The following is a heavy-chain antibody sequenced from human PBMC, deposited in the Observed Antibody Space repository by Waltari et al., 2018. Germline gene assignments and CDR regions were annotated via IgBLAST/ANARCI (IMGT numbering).Heavy chain of an antibody. V-gene: IGHV3-33*01. CDR1: GFTFSSYG. Sequence: QVQLVESGGGVVQPGRSLRLSCAASGFTFSSYGMHWVRQAPGKGVEWGAVVWDDESQKYYADSLKGRFTISRDNSKNTLYLQMNSLRAEDTAVYYCARENNVGSSPADVWGQGTTVTVSS. D-gene: IGHD1-20*01. J-gene: IGHJ6*02. CDR2: VWDDESQK. CDR3: ARENNVGSSPADV.